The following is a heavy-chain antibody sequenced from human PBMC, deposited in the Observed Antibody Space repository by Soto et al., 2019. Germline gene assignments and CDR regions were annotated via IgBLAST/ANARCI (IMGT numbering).Heavy chain of an antibody. V-gene: IGHV3-23*01. CDR1: GFTFSSYA. Sequence: GGSLRLSCAASGFTFSSYAMSWVRQAPGKGLEWVSAISGSGGSTYYADSVKGRYTISRDNSKNTLYLQTNSLRAEDTAVNYCAKDSIVVVPAALDYWGQGTLVTVSS. D-gene: IGHD2-2*01. CDR3: AKDSIVVVPAALDY. CDR2: ISGSGGST. J-gene: IGHJ4*02.